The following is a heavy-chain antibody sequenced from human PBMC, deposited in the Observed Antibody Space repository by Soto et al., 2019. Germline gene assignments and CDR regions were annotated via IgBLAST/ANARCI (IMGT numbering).Heavy chain of an antibody. Sequence: QVQLVQSDVKVKKPGSSVRVSCKASGDTFKNSVISWVRQAPGQGLEWMGGTIPLFGTTDYAQKFQGRLTITTDESTTTAYMEVSRLTSEDTAVYYCVAELDFGKLSVVWGQGTTVIVSS. CDR1: GDTFKNSV. D-gene: IGHD3-10*01. CDR3: VAELDFGKLSVV. CDR2: TIPLFGTT. J-gene: IGHJ6*02. V-gene: IGHV1-69*01.